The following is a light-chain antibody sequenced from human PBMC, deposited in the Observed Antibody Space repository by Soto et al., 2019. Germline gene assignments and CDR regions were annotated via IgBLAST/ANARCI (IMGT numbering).Light chain of an antibody. CDR3: LVIFTGVGEV. CDR2: DTS. Sequence: QAVVTQEPSLTVSPGGTVTLTCGSRTGAVTSGHYPHWFQQKPGQAPRTLIYDTSDKHSWTPARFSGSLLGGKAVLTLSGAQPEDEDDYYCLVIFTGVGEVFGTGTKVTVL. CDR1: TGAVTSGHY. J-gene: IGLJ1*01. V-gene: IGLV7-46*01.